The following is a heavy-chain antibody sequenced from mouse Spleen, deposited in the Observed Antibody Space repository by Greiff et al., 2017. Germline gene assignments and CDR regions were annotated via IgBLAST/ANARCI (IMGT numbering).Heavy chain of an antibody. CDR1: GYTFTSYW. D-gene: IGHD4-1*02. CDR3: GRSSTFSWFAY. V-gene: IGHV1-7*01. J-gene: IGHJ3*01. Sequence: QVQLQQSGAELAKPGASVKLSCTASGYTFTSYWMHWVRQRPGQGLEWIGYINPSSGYTKYNQKFKDKATLTADKSSSTSYMQLSSLTYEDSADYYCGRSSTFSWFAYWGQGTLVTVSA. CDR2: INPSSGYT.